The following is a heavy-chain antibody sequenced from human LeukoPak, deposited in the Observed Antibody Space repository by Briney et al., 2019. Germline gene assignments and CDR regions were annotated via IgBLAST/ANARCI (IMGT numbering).Heavy chain of an antibody. CDR1: GYTFTSYG. J-gene: IGHJ5*02. V-gene: IGHV1-18*01. Sequence: GASVKVSCKASGYTFTSYGISWVRQAPGQGLEWMGWISAYNGNTNYAQKLQGRVTMTTDTSTSTAYMELRSLRSDDTAVYYCARDRTTMVRGMNWFDPWGQGTLVTVSS. D-gene: IGHD3-10*01. CDR2: ISAYNGNT. CDR3: ARDRTTMVRGMNWFDP.